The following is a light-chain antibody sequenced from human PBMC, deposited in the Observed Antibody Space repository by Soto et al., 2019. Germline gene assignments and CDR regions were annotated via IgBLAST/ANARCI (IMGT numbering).Light chain of an antibody. Sequence: EIVLTQSPGTLSLSPGERATLSCSASQSVSSSYLAWYQQKPGQAPRLLIYGASSRATGSPDRFSGSGSGTDFTLTISRLEPEDFAVYYCQQYGSSPRTFGQGTKLEIK. V-gene: IGKV3-20*01. J-gene: IGKJ2*01. CDR1: QSVSSSY. CDR3: QQYGSSPRT. CDR2: GAS.